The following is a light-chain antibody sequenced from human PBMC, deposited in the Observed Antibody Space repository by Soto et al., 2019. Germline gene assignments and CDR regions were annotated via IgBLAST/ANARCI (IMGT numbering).Light chain of an antibody. CDR3: QQIYTIPLT. Sequence: EIVLTQSPGTLSLSPGERATLSCRASQSVSSSFLSWYQQKPGQSPRLLIYGASGRATGIPDRFSGSGSGTDFTLTISSLEPEDFASYYCQQIYTIPLTFGGGTKVDIK. CDR1: QSVSSSF. V-gene: IGKV3-20*01. J-gene: IGKJ4*01. CDR2: GAS.